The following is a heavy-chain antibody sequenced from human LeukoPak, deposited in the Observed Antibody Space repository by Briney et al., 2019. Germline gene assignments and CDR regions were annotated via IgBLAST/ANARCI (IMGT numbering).Heavy chain of an antibody. J-gene: IGHJ6*03. Sequence: GGPLRLSCAASGFTFSSYSMNWVRQAPGKGLEWVSYISSSSSTIYYADSVKGRFTISRDNAKNSLYLQMNSLRAEDTAVYYCARAPYYDFWSGPLTCYMDVWGKGTTVTVSS. V-gene: IGHV3-48*01. D-gene: IGHD3-3*01. CDR3: ARAPYYDFWSGPLTCYMDV. CDR1: GFTFSSYS. CDR2: ISSSSSTI.